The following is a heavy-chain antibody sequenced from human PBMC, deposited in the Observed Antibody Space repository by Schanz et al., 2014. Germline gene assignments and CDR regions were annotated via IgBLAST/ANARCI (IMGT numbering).Heavy chain of an antibody. CDR1: GYTFTTYY. CDR3: ASLGGADVFDI. V-gene: IGHV1-46*01. Sequence: QVHLVQSGAEVKKPGASVKVYCKASGYTFTTYYLHWVRQAPGQGLEWMGIINPTGGSTTYAEKFLGRVTMTSDTSTSTVYMELSRLRSDDTAVYYCASLGGADVFDIWGQGTMVTVSS. D-gene: IGHD3-16*01. J-gene: IGHJ3*02. CDR2: INPTGGST.